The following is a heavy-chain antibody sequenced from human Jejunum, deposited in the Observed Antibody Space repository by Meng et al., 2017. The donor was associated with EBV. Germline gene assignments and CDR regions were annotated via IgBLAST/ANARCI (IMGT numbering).Heavy chain of an antibody. CDR3: ARYGSGYFPALWY. CDR1: GYTLTTFG. V-gene: IGHV1-18*01. J-gene: IGHJ4*02. CDR2: IGNYNGNT. D-gene: IGHD3-3*01. Sequence: QVQLGRSGGGVSKPGASVEVSCKASGYTLTTFGINWVRQAPGKGLEWMGLIGNYNGNTSYTQMLQDRVTMTTDTSTSTAYVELRSLRSDDTAVYYCARYGSGYFPALWYWGQGTLVTVSS.